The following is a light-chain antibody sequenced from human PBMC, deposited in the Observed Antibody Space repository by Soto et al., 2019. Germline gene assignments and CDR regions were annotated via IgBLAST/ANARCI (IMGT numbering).Light chain of an antibody. J-gene: IGKJ2*01. V-gene: IGKV1-5*01. CDR2: DAS. CDR1: QSVTNW. Sequence: DIQMTQSPSTLSASVGDRVTITCRASQSVTNWLAWYQQKPGKAPNLLIYDASRLQSGIPSRFSGSGPGTEFTLTISSLQPVDVANYYCQQYTTYPYSFGQGTKLDIK. CDR3: QQYTTYPYS.